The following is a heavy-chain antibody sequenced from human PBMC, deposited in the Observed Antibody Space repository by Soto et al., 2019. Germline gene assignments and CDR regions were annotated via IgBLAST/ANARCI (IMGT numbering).Heavy chain of an antibody. V-gene: IGHV1-69*01. D-gene: IGHD6-13*01. CDR2: IIPIFGTA. CDR3: ARVGIAAADYYYYYGMDV. J-gene: IGHJ6*02. Sequence: SYAISWVRQAPGQGLEWMGGIIPIFGTANYAQKFQGRVTITADESTSTAYMELSSLRSEDTAVYYCARVGIAAADYYYYYGMDVWGQGTTVTVSS. CDR1: SYA.